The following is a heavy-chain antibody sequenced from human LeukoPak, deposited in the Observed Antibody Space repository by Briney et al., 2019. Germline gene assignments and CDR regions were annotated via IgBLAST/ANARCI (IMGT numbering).Heavy chain of an antibody. V-gene: IGHV3-23*01. J-gene: IGHJ4*02. Sequence: GGSLRLSCAASGFTLSSYAMSWVRQAPGKGLEWVSAISDTGNTYHADSVKGRFTISRNSSKNTLFLQMNRLRPEDAAVYYCAKAPVTTCRGAFCYPFDYWGLGTLVTVSS. CDR2: ISDTGNT. CDR3: AKAPVTTCRGAFCYPFDY. D-gene: IGHD2-15*01. CDR1: GFTLSSYA.